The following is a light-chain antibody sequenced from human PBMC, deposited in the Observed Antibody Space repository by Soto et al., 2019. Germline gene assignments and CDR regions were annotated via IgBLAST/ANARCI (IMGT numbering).Light chain of an antibody. CDR1: QSVSSN. V-gene: IGKV3-15*01. Sequence: PGERATLSCRASQSVSSNLAWYQQKPGQAPRLLTYGASSRATGIPARFSGSGSGTEFTLTISSLQSEDFAVYYCHQYNNWRQTFGQGTKLDIK. CDR3: HQYNNWRQT. CDR2: GAS. J-gene: IGKJ1*01.